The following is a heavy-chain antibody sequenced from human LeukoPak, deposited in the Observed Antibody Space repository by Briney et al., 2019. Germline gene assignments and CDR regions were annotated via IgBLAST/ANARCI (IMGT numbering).Heavy chain of an antibody. CDR3: ARETYYYDSSGQVPDY. V-gene: IGHV3-21*01. D-gene: IGHD3-22*01. Sequence: PGGSLRLSCAASGFTFSTYSMNWVRQAPGKGLEWVSFISSSSGSIYYADSVKGRFTISRDNAKNSLYLQMNSLRAEDTAVYYCARETYYYDSSGQVPDYWGQGTLVTVSS. CDR1: GFTFSTYS. J-gene: IGHJ4*02. CDR2: ISSSSGSI.